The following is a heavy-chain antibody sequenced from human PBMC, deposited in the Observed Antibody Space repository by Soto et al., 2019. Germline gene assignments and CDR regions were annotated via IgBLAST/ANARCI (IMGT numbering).Heavy chain of an antibody. CDR2: IYYSGST. J-gene: IGHJ6*02. CDR1: GGSISSSSYY. D-gene: IGHD3-10*01. Sequence: SETLSLTCTVSGGSISSSSYYWGWIRQPPGKGLEWIGSIYYSGSTYYNPSLKSRVTISVDTSKNQFSLKLSSVTAADTAVYYCARLYGSGSYLYGMDVWGQGTTVT. V-gene: IGHV4-39*01. CDR3: ARLYGSGSYLYGMDV.